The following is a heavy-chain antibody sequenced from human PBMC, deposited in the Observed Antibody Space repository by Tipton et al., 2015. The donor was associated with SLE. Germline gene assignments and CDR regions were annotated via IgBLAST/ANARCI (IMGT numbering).Heavy chain of an antibody. Sequence: TRYSPSFQGQVTISADKSISTAYLQWSSLKASDTAMYYCARPLQYFDRLGAFDIWSQGTMVTVSS. J-gene: IGHJ3*02. CDR3: ARPLQYFDRLGAFDI. D-gene: IGHD3-9*01. V-gene: IGHV5-51*01. CDR2: T.